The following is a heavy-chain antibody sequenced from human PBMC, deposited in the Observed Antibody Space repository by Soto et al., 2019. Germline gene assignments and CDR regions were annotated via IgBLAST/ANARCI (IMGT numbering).Heavy chain of an antibody. D-gene: IGHD5-12*01. V-gene: IGHV3-74*01. CDR1: GFTFNTYW. CDR2: INSDGTRT. J-gene: IGHJ5*02. CDR3: ATVATHSYNCVDP. Sequence: EVQLVESGGTLVQPGGSLRLSCAASGFTFNTYWMHWVRQAPGKGLVWVSRINSDGTRTTYADSVKGRFTISRDNARNTVYLQMNSLRAADTAVYYCATVATHSYNCVDPWGQGTLVTVSS.